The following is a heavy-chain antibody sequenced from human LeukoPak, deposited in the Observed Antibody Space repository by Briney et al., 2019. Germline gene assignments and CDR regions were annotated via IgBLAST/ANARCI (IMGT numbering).Heavy chain of an antibody. V-gene: IGHV4-59*01. D-gene: IGHD4-23*01. Sequence: SETLSLTCTVSDGSISDSYWSWIRQSPGKGLEWVGYIFYTGFTHYNPSLESRVTISVDTSKNQFSLRLNSVTAADTAVYYCARDAYGGNSWGWFDPWGQGTLVTVSS. CDR3: ARDAYGGNSWGWFDP. J-gene: IGHJ5*02. CDR1: DGSISDSY. CDR2: IFYTGFT.